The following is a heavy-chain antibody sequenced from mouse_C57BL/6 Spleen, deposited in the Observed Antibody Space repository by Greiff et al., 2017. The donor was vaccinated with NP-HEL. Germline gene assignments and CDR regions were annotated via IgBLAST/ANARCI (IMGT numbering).Heavy chain of an antibody. V-gene: IGHV1-76*01. CDR3: ARSLDPITTVVGDY. Sequence: QVQLQQSGAELVRPGASVKLSCKASGYTFTDYYINWVKQRPGQGLEWIARIYPGSGNTYYNEKFKGKATLTAEKSSSTAYMQLSSLTSEDSAVYFCARSLDPITTVVGDYWGQGTTLTVSS. D-gene: IGHD1-1*01. CDR1: GYTFTDYY. CDR2: IYPGSGNT. J-gene: IGHJ2*01.